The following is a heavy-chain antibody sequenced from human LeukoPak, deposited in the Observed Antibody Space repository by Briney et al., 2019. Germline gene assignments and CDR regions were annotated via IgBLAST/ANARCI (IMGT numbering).Heavy chain of an antibody. D-gene: IGHD3-3*01. V-gene: IGHV2-70*11. CDR2: IDWDDDK. J-gene: IGHJ4*02. CDR1: GFSLSTSGMC. CDR3: ARMVGMEWYHDY. Sequence: SGPALVKPTQTLTLTCTFSGFSLSTSGMCVSWIRQPPGKALEGLARIDWDDDKYYSTSLKTRLTISKDTSKNQVVLTMTNMDPVDTATYYCARMVGMEWYHDYWGQGTLVTVSS.